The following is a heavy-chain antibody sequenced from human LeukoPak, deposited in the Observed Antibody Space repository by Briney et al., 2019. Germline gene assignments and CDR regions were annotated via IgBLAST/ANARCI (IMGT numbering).Heavy chain of an antibody. V-gene: IGHV3-21*01. CDR1: GFTFSSYS. D-gene: IGHD3-10*01. CDR3: ASDLFAGDLNAFDI. Sequence: GGSLRLSCAASGFTFSSYSMNWVRQAPGKGLEWVSSISSSSSYIYYADSVKGRFTISRDNAKNSLYLQMNSLRAEDTAVYYCASDLFAGDLNAFDIWGQGTMVTVSS. CDR2: ISSSSSYI. J-gene: IGHJ3*02.